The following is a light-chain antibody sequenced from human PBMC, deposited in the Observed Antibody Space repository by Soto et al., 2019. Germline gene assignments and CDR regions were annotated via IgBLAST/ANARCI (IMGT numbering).Light chain of an antibody. CDR2: EVS. CDR3: CSYAGSSTVV. J-gene: IGLJ1*01. Sequence: QSALTQPASVSGSPGQSITISCTGTSSDVGSYNLVSWYQQHPGKAPKLMIYEVSKRPSGVSNRFSGSKSGNTASLTISGLQAEDEAAYYCCSYAGSSTVVFGTGTKLTVL. CDR1: SSDVGSYNL. V-gene: IGLV2-23*02.